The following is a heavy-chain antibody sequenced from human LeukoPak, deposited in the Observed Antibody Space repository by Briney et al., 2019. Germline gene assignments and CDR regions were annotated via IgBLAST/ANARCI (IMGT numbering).Heavy chain of an antibody. J-gene: IGHJ6*03. CDR3: ASHPRGVYSSSRNYYYYYYMDV. Sequence: SETLSLTCTVSGGSISSGDYYWSWIRQPPGKGLEWIGYIYYSGSTYYNPSLKSRVTISVDTSKNQFSLKLSSVTAADTAVYYCASHPRGVYSSSRNYYYYYYMDVWGKGTTVTVSS. V-gene: IGHV4-30-4*08. CDR2: IYYSGST. D-gene: IGHD6-13*01. CDR1: GGSISSGDYY.